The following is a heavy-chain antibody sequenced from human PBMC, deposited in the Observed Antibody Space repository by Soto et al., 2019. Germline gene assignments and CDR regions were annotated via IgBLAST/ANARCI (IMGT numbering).Heavy chain of an antibody. J-gene: IGHJ4*02. CDR2: IYHSVST. CDR3: ARGAPMVNYY. Sequence: SETLSLTCAVSGGSISSVCYSWSWIRQPPGQGLEWIAYIYHSVSTYYNPSLKSRVTISVDRSKNQFSLKLSSVTAADTAVYYCARGAPMVNYYWGQGTLVTVSS. CDR1: GGSISSVCYS. V-gene: IGHV4-30-2*01. D-gene: IGHD5-18*01.